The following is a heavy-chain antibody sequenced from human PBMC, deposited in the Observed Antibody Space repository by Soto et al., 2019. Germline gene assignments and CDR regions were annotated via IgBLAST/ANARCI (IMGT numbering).Heavy chain of an antibody. J-gene: IGHJ4*02. CDR3: AHGPRGYSYYFDF. CDR2: LYWDDDE. Sequence: QITLKESGPTLVKPTQTLTLTCTFSGFSLSTRGVGVGWIRQPPGKALEGLALLYWDDDEGYSPSLKSRLTITKDTSKIQVVLTVTNIEPVDTAAYYCAHGPRGYSYYFDFWGQGTLVTVSS. D-gene: IGHD5-18*01. CDR1: GFSLSTRGVG. V-gene: IGHV2-5*02.